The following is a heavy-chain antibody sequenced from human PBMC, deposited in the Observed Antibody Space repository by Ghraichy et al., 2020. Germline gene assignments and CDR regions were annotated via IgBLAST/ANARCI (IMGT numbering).Heavy chain of an antibody. J-gene: IGHJ6*02. V-gene: IGHV1-58*02. CDR1: GFTFTSSA. D-gene: IGHD2-15*01. Sequence: SVKFSCKASGFTFTSSAMQWVRQARGQRLEWIGWIVVGSGNTNYAQKFQERVTITRDMSTSTAYMELSSLRSEDTAVYYRAAGSCSGGSCYYYYYGMDVWGQGTTVTVSS. CDR2: IVVGSGNT. CDR3: AAGSCSGGSCYYYYYGMDV.